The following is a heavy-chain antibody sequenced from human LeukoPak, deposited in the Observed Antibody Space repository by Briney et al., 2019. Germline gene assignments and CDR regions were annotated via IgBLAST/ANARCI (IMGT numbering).Heavy chain of an antibody. V-gene: IGHV3-7*01. CDR2: IKTDGSEK. D-gene: IGHD3-22*01. CDR1: GFTFSSYA. CDR3: ATYSSLNRREFQY. J-gene: IGHJ1*01. Sequence: GGSLRLSCAASGFTFSSYAMSWVRQAPGKGLQWVANIKTDGSEKYYVDSVKGRFTISRDNAKNSLYLQMNSLRAEDTAVYYCATYSSLNRREFQYWGQGTLVSVSS.